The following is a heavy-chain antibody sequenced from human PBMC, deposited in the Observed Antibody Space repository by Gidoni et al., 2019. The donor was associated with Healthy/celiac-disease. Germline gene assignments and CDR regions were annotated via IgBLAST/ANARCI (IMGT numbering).Heavy chain of an antibody. Sequence: EVQLLESGGGLVQPGGAMRLSCAASGLPFSSYAMSWVRQAPGKGLEWVAAIRGSGGSTYYADSVKGRFTISRDNSKNTLYLQMNSLRAEDTAVYYCAKAPYSNYDWFDPWGQGTLVTVSS. CDR1: GLPFSSYA. V-gene: IGHV3-23*01. D-gene: IGHD4-4*01. CDR2: IRGSGGST. CDR3: AKAPYSNYDWFDP. J-gene: IGHJ5*02.